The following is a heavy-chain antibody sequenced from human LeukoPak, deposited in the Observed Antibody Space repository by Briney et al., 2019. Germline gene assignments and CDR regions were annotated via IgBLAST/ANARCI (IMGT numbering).Heavy chain of an antibody. CDR2: IKQDGSEK. CDR1: VFTFSSYW. CDR3: AKGKRPGIVATIDY. V-gene: IGHV3-7*03. J-gene: IGHJ4*02. D-gene: IGHD5-12*01. Sequence: GGSLRLSCAASVFTFSSYWMSWVRQAPGKGLEWVANIKQDGSEKYYVDSVKGRFTISRDNAKNSLYLQMNSLRAEDTALYYCAKGKRPGIVATIDYWGQGTLVTVSS.